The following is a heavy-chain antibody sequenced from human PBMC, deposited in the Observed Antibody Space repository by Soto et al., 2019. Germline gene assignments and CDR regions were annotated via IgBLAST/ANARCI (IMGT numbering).Heavy chain of an antibody. CDR2: IYDSGTP. CDR1: GGSISVYY. V-gene: IGHV4-59*01. D-gene: IGHD1-26*01. J-gene: IGHJ4*02. CDR3: ARGVGSSPPRY. Sequence: SETLSLTCTISGGSISVYYWSWIRQPPGQALEWIGYIYDSGTPYYNPSLRSRVIISADTSKNQISLKLTSATAADTAVYYCARGVGSSPPRYWGRGTLVTVSS.